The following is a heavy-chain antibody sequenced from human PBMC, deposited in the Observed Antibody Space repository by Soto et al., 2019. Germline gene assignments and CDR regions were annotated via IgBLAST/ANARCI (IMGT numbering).Heavy chain of an antibody. Sequence: EVQLVESGGGLVKPGGSLRLSCAASGFTFSSYSMNWVRQAPGKGLEWVSSISSSSSYIYYADSVKGRFTISRDNAKNSLYLQMNSLRAEDTAVYYCARELLRVRGVFYYYYYGMDVWGQGTTVTVSS. D-gene: IGHD3-10*01. CDR2: ISSSSSYI. V-gene: IGHV3-21*01. CDR1: GFTFSSYS. CDR3: ARELLRVRGVFYYYYYGMDV. J-gene: IGHJ6*02.